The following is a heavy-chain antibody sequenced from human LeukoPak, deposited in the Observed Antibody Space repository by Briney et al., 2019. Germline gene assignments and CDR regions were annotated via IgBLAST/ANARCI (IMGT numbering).Heavy chain of an antibody. J-gene: IGHJ4*02. V-gene: IGHV1-46*01. Sequence: ASVKVSCKASGYSFSNYAMNWVRQAPGQGLEWMGIINPSGGSTNYAQKFQGRVTMTRDMSTSTVYMELSSLRSEDTAVYYCARGENWNYILVAPDFRIWGQGTLVTVSS. CDR1: GYSFSNYA. CDR3: ARGENWNYILVAPDFRI. CDR2: INPSGGST. D-gene: IGHD1-7*01.